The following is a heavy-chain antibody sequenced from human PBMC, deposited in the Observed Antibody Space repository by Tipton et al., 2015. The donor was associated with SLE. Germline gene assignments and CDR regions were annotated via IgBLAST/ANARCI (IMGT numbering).Heavy chain of an antibody. CDR1: GYSFTSHW. V-gene: IGHV5-51*01. J-gene: IGHJ3*01. Sequence: QLVQSGGEVKKPGESLKISCQGLGYSFTSHWVGWVRQMPGKGLEWMGIIDPGDSYTTYSPSFEGNVTISVDKSISTTYLQWSSLKASDTAIYYCARQGDSSASVDGFDVGGQGTMVTVS. D-gene: IGHD3-22*01. CDR2: IDPGDSYT. CDR3: ARQGDSSASVDGFDV.